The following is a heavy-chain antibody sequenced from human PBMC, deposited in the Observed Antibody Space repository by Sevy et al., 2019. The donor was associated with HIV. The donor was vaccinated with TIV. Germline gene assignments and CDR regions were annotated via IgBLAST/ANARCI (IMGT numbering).Heavy chain of an antibody. CDR1: GFTFSDYR. CDR2: ISYDGRNNK. J-gene: IGHJ4*02. Sequence: GGSLRLSCAASGFTFSDYRMHWVRQAPGKGLEWVAVISYDGRNNKYNADSVKGRFTISRDNSKNTVYLQMNSLRAEDTAIYYCARDRGEILSSAFAYWGQGTLVTVSS. CDR3: ARDRGEILSSAFAY. D-gene: IGHD3-16*01. V-gene: IGHV3-30*04.